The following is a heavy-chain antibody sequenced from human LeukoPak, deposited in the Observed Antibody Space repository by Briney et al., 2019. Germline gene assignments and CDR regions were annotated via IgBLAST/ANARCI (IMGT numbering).Heavy chain of an antibody. D-gene: IGHD1-1*01. V-gene: IGHV1-69*06. CDR1: GGTFSSYA. Sequence: SVKVSCKASGGTFSSYAISWVRQAPGQGLEWMGGIIPIFGTANYAQKFQGRVTITADKSTSTAYMELSSLRSEDTAVYYCARAPAPPWKYYYYYYMDVWGKGTTVTISS. J-gene: IGHJ6*03. CDR3: ARAPAPPWKYYYYYYMDV. CDR2: IIPIFGTA.